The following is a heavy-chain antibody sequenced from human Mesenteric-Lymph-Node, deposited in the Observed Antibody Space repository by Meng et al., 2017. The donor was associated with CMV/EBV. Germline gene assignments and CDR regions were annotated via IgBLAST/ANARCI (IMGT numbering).Heavy chain of an antibody. Sequence: KASGGTFSSYAISWVRQAPGQGLEWMGRIIPILGIANYAQKYQDRVTITADKSTSTAYMELSSLRSEDTAVYYCAREGLGATGLFDYWGQGTLVTVSS. CDR2: IIPILGIA. D-gene: IGHD1-26*01. CDR1: GGTFSSYA. CDR3: AREGLGATGLFDY. V-gene: IGHV1-69*04. J-gene: IGHJ4*02.